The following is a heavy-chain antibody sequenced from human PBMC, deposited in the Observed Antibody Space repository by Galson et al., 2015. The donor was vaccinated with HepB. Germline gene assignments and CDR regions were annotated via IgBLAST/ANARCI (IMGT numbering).Heavy chain of an antibody. Sequence: ETLSLTCTVSGGSISSYYWSWIRQPPGKGLEWIGYIYYSGSTNYNPSLKSRVTISVDTSKNQFSLKLSSVTAADTAVYYCARGLGYCSSTSCYGSPDYYYGMDVWGQGTTVTVSS. J-gene: IGHJ6*02. CDR1: GGSISSYY. CDR2: IYYSGST. D-gene: IGHD2-2*01. V-gene: IGHV4-59*01. CDR3: ARGLGYCSSTSCYGSPDYYYGMDV.